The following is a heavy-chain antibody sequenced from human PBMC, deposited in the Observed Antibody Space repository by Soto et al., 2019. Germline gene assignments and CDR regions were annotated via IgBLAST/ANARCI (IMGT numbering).Heavy chain of an antibody. D-gene: IGHD2-21*02. V-gene: IGHV2-5*02. CDR2: IYWDDDR. J-gene: IGHJ6*02. CDR1: GFSLSTGGMA. Sequence: QITLKESGPTLVKPTQTLTLTCTFSGFSLSTGGMAVGWIRQPPGKALEWLALIYWDDDRRYRPSLKSRLTVTKATSKTRVVLTMPNMDPVDTATFYCVHSRCGGDCPRSYSSHYYSGVDVWGQGTPVTVSS. CDR3: VHSRCGGDCPRSYSSHYYSGVDV.